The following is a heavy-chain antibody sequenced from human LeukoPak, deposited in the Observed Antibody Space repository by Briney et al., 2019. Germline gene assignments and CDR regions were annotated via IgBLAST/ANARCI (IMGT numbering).Heavy chain of an antibody. CDR2: ISPGGSDT. Sequence: GGSLRLSCAASGFTFNSYAMSWVRQAPGKGLEWVSAISPGGSDTYYADSVRGRFTISRDNSKNTLYLQMSSLRAEDSAVYYCAKRGGYETMAAFDYWGQGTLVTVSS. J-gene: IGHJ4*02. CDR1: GFTFNSYA. CDR3: AKRGGYETMAAFDY. D-gene: IGHD3-10*01. V-gene: IGHV3-23*01.